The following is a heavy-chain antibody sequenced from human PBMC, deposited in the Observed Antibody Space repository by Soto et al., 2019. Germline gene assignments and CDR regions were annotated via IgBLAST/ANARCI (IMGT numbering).Heavy chain of an antibody. Sequence: QVQLVQSGAEVKKPGSSVKVSCKASGGTFSSYTISWVRQAPGQGLEWMGRIIPILGIANYAQKFQARVTITADKSTSTAYMELSSLRSEDTAVYYCARVPAAINYYYYGMDVWGQGTTVTVSS. J-gene: IGHJ6*02. V-gene: IGHV1-69*02. D-gene: IGHD2-2*01. CDR3: ARVPAAINYYYYGMDV. CDR2: IIPILGIA. CDR1: GGTFSSYT.